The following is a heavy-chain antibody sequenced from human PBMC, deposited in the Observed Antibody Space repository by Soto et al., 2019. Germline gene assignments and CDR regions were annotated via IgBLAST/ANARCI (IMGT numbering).Heavy chain of an antibody. D-gene: IGHD1-26*01. J-gene: IGHJ4*02. CDR3: ARGVLGATTYFDY. Sequence: SETLSLTCAVSGYSISSDYYWGWIRQPPGKGLEWIASKYHSGSTYYNPSLKSRVTISVDTSKNQLSLKLSSVTAADTAVYYCARGVLGATTYFDYWGQGTLVTVSS. CDR2: KYHSGST. V-gene: IGHV4-38-2*01. CDR1: GYSISSDYY.